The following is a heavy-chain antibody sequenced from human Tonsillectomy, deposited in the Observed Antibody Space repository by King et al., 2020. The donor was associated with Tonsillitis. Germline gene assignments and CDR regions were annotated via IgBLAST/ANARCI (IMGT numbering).Heavy chain of an antibody. D-gene: IGHD2-8*01. CDR2: IYYSGST. V-gene: IGHV4-30-4*07. CDR3: ARSIYCTHGSRTSWFDP. J-gene: IGHJ5*02. Sequence: VQLQESGPGLVKPSQTLSLTCAVSGGSISSGAYSWSWIRQPPGKGLEWIGQIYYSGSTYYNPSLMSRVTLSIDTSKNQFSLKLSSVTAADTALYYCARSIYCTHGSRTSWFDPWGQGTLVTVSS. CDR1: GGSISSGAYS.